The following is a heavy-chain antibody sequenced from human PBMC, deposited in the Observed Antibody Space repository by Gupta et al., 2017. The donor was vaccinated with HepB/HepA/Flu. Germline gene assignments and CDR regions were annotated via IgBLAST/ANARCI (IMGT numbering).Heavy chain of an antibody. Sequence: QVQLVESGGGVVQPGRSLRLSCAASGFTFSNFAMHWVRQAPGKGLEWVAVIWYDGKHKYYADSVKGRFTIARDNSKDTLFLQMNSLRAEDTAVYDCARGQWLLKGFEYFQHWGQGTLVTVSA. V-gene: IGHV3-33*01. CDR1: GFTFSNFA. CDR2: IWYDGKHK. CDR3: ARGQWLLKGFEYFQH. J-gene: IGHJ1*01. D-gene: IGHD6-19*01.